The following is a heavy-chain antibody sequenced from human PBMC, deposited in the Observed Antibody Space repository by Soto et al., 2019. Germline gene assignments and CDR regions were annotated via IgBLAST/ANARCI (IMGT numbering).Heavy chain of an antibody. Sequence: PSETLSLTCTVSGGSISSGDYCWSWIRQPPGKGLEWIGYIYYSGSTYYNPSLKSRVTISVDTSKNQFSLKLSSVTAADTAVYYCARVVSGYFIIDYWGQGTLVTVSS. CDR1: GGSISSGDYC. CDR3: ARVVSGYFIIDY. CDR2: IYYSGST. V-gene: IGHV4-30-4*01. D-gene: IGHD3-22*01. J-gene: IGHJ4*02.